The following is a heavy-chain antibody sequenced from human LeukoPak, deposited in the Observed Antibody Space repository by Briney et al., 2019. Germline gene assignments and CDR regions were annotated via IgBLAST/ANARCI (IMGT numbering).Heavy chain of an antibody. CDR3: RIVVVPAAMLNPLDY. CDR1: GGPFSGYY. D-gene: IGHD2-2*01. J-gene: IGHJ4*02. V-gene: IGHV4-34*01. Sequence: SETLSLTCAVYGGPFSGYYWSWIRQPPGKGLEWIGEINHSGSTNYNPSLKSRVTISVDTSKNQFSLKLSSVTAAGTTVYYCRIVVVPAAMLNPLDYWGQGTLVTVSS. CDR2: INHSGST.